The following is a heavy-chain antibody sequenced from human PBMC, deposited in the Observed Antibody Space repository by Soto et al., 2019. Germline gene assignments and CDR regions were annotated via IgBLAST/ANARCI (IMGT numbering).Heavy chain of an antibody. V-gene: IGHV1-69*01. CDR3: ARDRGSDSSSWFGRGPNWFDP. J-gene: IGHJ5*02. Sequence: QAQLVQSGAEVKKPGSSVKVSCKASGGTFSSYAISWVRQAPGQGLEWMGGIIPIFGTANYAQKFQGRVTITADESTSTAYMELSSLRSEDTAVYYCARDRGSDSSSWFGRGPNWFDPWGQGTLVTVSS. D-gene: IGHD6-13*01. CDR2: IIPIFGTA. CDR1: GGTFSSYA.